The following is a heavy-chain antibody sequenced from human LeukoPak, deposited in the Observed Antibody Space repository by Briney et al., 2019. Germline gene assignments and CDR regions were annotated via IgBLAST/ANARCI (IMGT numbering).Heavy chain of an antibody. CDR1: GFAFSSYG. V-gene: IGHV3-30*03. Sequence: PGRSLRLSCAASGFAFSSYGMHWVRQAPGKGLEWVAVISYDGSNKYYADSVKGRFTISRDNSKNTLYLQMNSLRAEDTAVYYCAGRAGDWFHFDYWGQGTLVTVSS. J-gene: IGHJ4*02. D-gene: IGHD7-27*01. CDR3: AGRAGDWFHFDY. CDR2: ISYDGSNK.